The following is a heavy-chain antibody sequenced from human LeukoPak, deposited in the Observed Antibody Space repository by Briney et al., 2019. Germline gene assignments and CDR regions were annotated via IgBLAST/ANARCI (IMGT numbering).Heavy chain of an antibody. V-gene: IGHV1-3*01. CDR3: ARFPLDIVVVPAAIRGYYYYYMDV. D-gene: IGHD2-2*02. CDR2: INAGNGNT. Sequence: ASVKVSCKASGYTFTSYGISWVRQAPGQRLEWMGWINAGNGNTKYSQKFQGRVTITRDTSASTAYMELSSLRSEDTAVYYCARFPLDIVVVPAAIRGYYYYYMDVWGKGTTVTVSS. J-gene: IGHJ6*03. CDR1: GYTFTSYG.